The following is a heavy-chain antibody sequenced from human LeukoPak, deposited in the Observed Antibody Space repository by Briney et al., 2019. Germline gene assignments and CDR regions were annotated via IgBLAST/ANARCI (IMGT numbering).Heavy chain of an antibody. J-gene: IGHJ6*02. CDR3: ARDRGYDFWSGYYPTPWYYYYGMDV. CDR1: GDSASSGIYY. V-gene: IGHV4-61*01. Sequence: KTSETLSLTCTVSGDSASSGIYYWTWIRQPPGKGLEWIGYIYYSGSTNYNPSLKSRVTISVDTSKNQFSLKLSSVTAADTAVYYCARDRGYDFWSGYYPTPWYYYYGMDVWGQGTTVTVSS. D-gene: IGHD3-3*01. CDR2: IYYSGST.